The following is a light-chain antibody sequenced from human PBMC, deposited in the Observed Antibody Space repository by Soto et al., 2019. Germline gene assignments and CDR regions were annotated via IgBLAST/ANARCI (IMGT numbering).Light chain of an antibody. CDR2: DAS. CDR1: QSVSSY. CDR3: QQYSSPPQT. J-gene: IGKJ1*01. V-gene: IGKV3-11*01. Sequence: EIVVTQSPATLSLSPGERATLSCRASQSVSSYLAWYQQKPGQAPRLLIYDASNRATGIPARFSGSGSGTDFTLTISRLEPEDFAMYFCQQYSSPPQTFGQGTKVDI.